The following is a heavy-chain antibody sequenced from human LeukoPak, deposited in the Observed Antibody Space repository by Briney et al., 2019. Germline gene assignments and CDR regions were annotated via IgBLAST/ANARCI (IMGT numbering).Heavy chain of an antibody. Sequence: SQTLSLTCTVSGGSISSGGYYWSWIRQHPGKGLEWIGYIYYSGSTYYNPSLKSRVTISVDTSKNQFSLKLSSVTAADTAVYYCARGGLQTGPLYYYYYGMDVWGQGTTVTVSS. CDR1: GGSISSGGYY. CDR3: ARGGLQTGPLYYYYYGMDV. V-gene: IGHV4-31*03. CDR2: IYYSGST. D-gene: IGHD1-14*01. J-gene: IGHJ6*02.